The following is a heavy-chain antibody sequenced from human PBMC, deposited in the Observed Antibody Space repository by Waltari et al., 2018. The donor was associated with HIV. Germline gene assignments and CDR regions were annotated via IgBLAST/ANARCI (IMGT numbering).Heavy chain of an antibody. CDR2: MYYSGST. CDR1: GGAISSSRYG. D-gene: IGHD5-18*01. CDR3: ARRGEDRRDTAMAIFDY. V-gene: IGHV4-39*01. Sequence: QLQLPESGPGLVKPSETLSLTCTVSGGAISSSRYGRGWVRQPPGKGLELIGRMYYSGSTYYNPSLKSRVTISVDTSKNQFSLKLSSVTAADTAVYYCARRGEDRRDTAMAIFDYWGQGTLVTVSS. J-gene: IGHJ4*02.